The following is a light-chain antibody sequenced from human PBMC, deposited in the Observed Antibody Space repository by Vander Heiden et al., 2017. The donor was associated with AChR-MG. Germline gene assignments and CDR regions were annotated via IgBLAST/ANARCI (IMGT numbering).Light chain of an antibody. J-gene: IGKJ5*01. Sequence: EIVMTHSPPSLPVTPGEPASIFCRSSQSLLHSDGYNYLDWYLQKPGQSPQLLIYLGSNRASGVPDRFSGSGSGTDFTLKISRVEAEDVGVYYCMQALQTIAFGQGTRLEI. CDR1: QSLLHSDGYNY. CDR3: MQALQTIA. V-gene: IGKV2-28*01. CDR2: LGS.